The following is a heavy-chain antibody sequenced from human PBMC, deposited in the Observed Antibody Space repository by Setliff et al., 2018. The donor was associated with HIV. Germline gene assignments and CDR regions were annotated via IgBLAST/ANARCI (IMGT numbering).Heavy chain of an antibody. J-gene: IGHJ6*02. CDR3: ARDGSRTTGATGYYYGLDV. Sequence: TLSLTCTVSGYSISNDYYWGWIRQPPGKGLEWIASIYHSGNTYYNPSLKSRVTISVDTSKNQFSLRLSSVTAADTAVYYCARDGSRTTGATGYYYGLDVWGQGTTVTVSS. CDR2: IYHSGNT. D-gene: IGHD1-1*01. V-gene: IGHV4-38-2*02. CDR1: GYSISNDYY.